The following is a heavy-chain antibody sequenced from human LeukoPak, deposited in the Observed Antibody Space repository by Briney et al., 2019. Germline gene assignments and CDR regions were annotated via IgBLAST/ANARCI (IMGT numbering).Heavy chain of an antibody. V-gene: IGHV3-9*01. CDR2: ISWNSGSI. CDR1: GFTFDDYA. Sequence: PGRSLRLSCAASGFTFDDYAMHWVRQAPGKGLDWVAGISWNSGSIGYADSVKGRFTISRDNAKNSLYLQMNSLRAEDTALYYCAAASIAAHYWFDPWGQGTLVTVSS. D-gene: IGHD6-6*01. CDR3: AAASIAAHYWFDP. J-gene: IGHJ5*02.